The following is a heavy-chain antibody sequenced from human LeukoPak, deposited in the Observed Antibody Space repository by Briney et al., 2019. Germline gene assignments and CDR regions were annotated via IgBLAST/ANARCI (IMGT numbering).Heavy chain of an antibody. CDR1: GYTFTSYD. J-gene: IGHJ4*02. Sequence: ASVKVSCKASGYTFTSYDINWVRQATGQGLEWMGWMNPNSGNTGYAQKFQGRVTMTRNTSISTAYMELSSLKSADTAVYYCARATPAYYDFWSGYYKYPLFDYWGQGTLVTVSS. CDR3: ARATPAYYDFWSGYYKYPLFDY. CDR2: MNPNSGNT. V-gene: IGHV1-8*01. D-gene: IGHD3-3*01.